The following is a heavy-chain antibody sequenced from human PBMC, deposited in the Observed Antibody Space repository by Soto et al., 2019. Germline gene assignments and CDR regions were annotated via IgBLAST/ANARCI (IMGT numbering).Heavy chain of an antibody. J-gene: IGHJ5*02. CDR2: ISPYTGDT. D-gene: IGHD6-19*01. CDR3: AKTGGWNWFDP. Sequence: QVQLVQSGAEVKKPGASVKVSCKASGYTFTDYGISWVRQAPGQGLEWMGWISPYTGDTKYPQRLQGRVTVTADTSTSTAYMELRSLKSDDTVVYYCAKTGGWNWFDPWGQGTLVSVSS. CDR1: GYTFTDYG. V-gene: IGHV1-18*01.